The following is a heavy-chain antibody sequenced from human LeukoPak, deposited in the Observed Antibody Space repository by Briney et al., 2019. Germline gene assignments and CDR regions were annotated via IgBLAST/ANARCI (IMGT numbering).Heavy chain of an antibody. Sequence: AAVKVSCKASGHTFTCYYMHWVRQAPGQGLAWMGWINPNTGVTNYQGRVTMTRATSINTAYMELDRLTSDATAIYYCARSYCGGDCYWTIDSWGQGTLVTVSS. CDR2: INPNTGVT. CDR1: GHTFTCYY. CDR3: ARSYCGGDCYWTIDS. D-gene: IGHD2-21*02. V-gene: IGHV1-2*02. J-gene: IGHJ4*02.